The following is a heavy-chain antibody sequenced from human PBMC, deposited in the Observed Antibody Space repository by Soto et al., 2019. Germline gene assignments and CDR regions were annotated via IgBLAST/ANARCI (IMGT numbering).Heavy chain of an antibody. CDR1: GYTFTNYG. CDR3: ARGVGSGTYYNQYNWFDP. Sequence: ASVKVSCKASGYTFTNYGISWVRQAPGQGLEWMGWINTYNGNTNHAQKLQGRVTMTTDTSTSTAYMELRSLRSDDTAVYYCARGVGSGTYYNQYNWFDPXGQGTLVTVSS. V-gene: IGHV1-18*01. D-gene: IGHD3-10*01. CDR2: INTYNGNT. J-gene: IGHJ5*02.